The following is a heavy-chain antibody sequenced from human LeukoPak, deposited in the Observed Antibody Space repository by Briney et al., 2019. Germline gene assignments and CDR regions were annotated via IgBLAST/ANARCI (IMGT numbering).Heavy chain of an antibody. D-gene: IGHD6-13*01. CDR2: ISGSGTPT. V-gene: IGHV3-48*03. CDR3: ATTAYSSRNY. Sequence: PGGSLRLSCAASGFTFSSYEMTWVRQTPGEGLEWLSYISGSGTPTYYADSVKGRFTISRDNSKNTLYLQMNSLRAEDTAVYYCATTAYSSRNYWGQGTLVTVSS. CDR1: GFTFSSYE. J-gene: IGHJ4*02.